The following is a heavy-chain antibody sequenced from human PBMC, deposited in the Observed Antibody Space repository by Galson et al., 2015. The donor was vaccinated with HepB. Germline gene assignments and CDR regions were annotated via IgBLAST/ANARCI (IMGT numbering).Heavy chain of an antibody. J-gene: IGHJ4*02. CDR3: ARWGDSKTWYEDY. CDR2: INKDGSGT. D-gene: IGHD3-22*01. Sequence: SLRLSCAASGFTFSKYWMSWVRQAPGKGLEWVANINKDGSGTYHVGSVTGRFTASRDNAKNSLYLQMTSLSVEDTAVYFCARWGDSKTWYEDYWGQGTLVTVSP. V-gene: IGHV3-7*03. CDR1: GFTFSKYW.